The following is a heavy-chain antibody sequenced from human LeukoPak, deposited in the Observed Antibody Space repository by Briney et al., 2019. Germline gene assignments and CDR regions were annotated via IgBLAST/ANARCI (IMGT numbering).Heavy chain of an antibody. V-gene: IGHV4-39*07. CDR3: ARRRYFDWLPPRVTIPFDY. J-gene: IGHJ4*02. CDR2: INHSGST. Sequence: PSETLSLTCTVSGGSISSSSYYWSWIRQPPGKGLEWIGEINHSGSTNYNPSLKSRVTISVDTSKNQFSLKLSSVTAADTAVYYCARRRYFDWLPPRVTIPFDYWGQGTLVTISS. CDR1: GGSISSSSYY. D-gene: IGHD3-9*01.